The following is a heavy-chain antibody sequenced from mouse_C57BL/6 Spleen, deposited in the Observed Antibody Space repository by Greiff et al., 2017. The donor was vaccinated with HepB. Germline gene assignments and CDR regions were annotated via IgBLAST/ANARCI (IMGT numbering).Heavy chain of an antibody. CDR3: ARLSDYYGSSRWYFDV. V-gene: IGHV1-53*01. CDR2: INPSNGGT. Sequence: QVQLQQPGTELVKPGASVKLSCKASGYTFTSYWMHWVKQRPGQGLEWIGNINPSNGGTNYNEKFKSKATLTVDKSSSTAYMQLSSLTSEDSAVYYCARLSDYYGSSRWYFDVWGTGTTVTVAS. J-gene: IGHJ1*03. CDR1: GYTFTSYW. D-gene: IGHD1-1*01.